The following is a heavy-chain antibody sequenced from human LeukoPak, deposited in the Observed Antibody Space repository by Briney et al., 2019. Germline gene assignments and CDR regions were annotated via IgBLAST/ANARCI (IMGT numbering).Heavy chain of an antibody. J-gene: IGHJ3*02. CDR2: INPNSGGT. Sequence: ASVKVSCKASGYTFTGYYMHWVRQAPGQGLEWMGRINPNSGGTNYAQNLQGRVTMTTDTSTTTAYMELRSLRSDDTAVYYCAKRGLYCGGDCYSDDAFDIWGQGTMVTVSS. V-gene: IGHV1-2*06. D-gene: IGHD2-21*01. CDR1: GYTFTGYY. CDR3: AKRGLYCGGDCYSDDAFDI.